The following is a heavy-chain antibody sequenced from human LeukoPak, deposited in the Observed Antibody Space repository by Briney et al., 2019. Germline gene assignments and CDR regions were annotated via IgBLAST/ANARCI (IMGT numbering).Heavy chain of an antibody. D-gene: IGHD4-17*01. V-gene: IGHV1-69*01. Sequence: SVKVSCKASGGTLSSYAISWVRQAPGQGLEWMGGIIPIFGTANYAQKFQGRVTITADESTSTAYMELSSLRSEDTAVYYCAGDTVTTYAFDIWGQGTMVTVSS. CDR3: AGDTVTTYAFDI. CDR2: IIPIFGTA. J-gene: IGHJ3*02. CDR1: GGTLSSYA.